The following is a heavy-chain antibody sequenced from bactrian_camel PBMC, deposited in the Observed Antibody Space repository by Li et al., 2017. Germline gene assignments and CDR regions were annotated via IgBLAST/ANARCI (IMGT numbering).Heavy chain of an antibody. CDR2: IRRDGGET. Sequence: LVESGGGSVQAGGSLRLSCKVSGHSRGSNCVGWYRLPPGRAPAEREGIAAIRRDGGETWYAASLKARFTISRDNAKSTLYLQMNNLKPEVTAMYYCAADRALDDDCYVGSLYTDFAYWGQGTQVTVS. CDR1: GHSRGSNC. D-gene: IGHD3*01. J-gene: IGHJ6*01. CDR3: AADRALDDDCYVGSLYTDFAY. V-gene: IGHV3S32*01.